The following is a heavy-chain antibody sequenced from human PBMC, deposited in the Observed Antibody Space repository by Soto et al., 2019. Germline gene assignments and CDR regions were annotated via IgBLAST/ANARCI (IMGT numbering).Heavy chain of an antibody. J-gene: IGHJ5*02. CDR3: ARRVAAEGFDP. V-gene: IGHV4-34*01. CDR1: GGSFSGYY. CDR2: INHSGST. D-gene: IGHD6-13*01. Sequence: QVQLQQWGAGLLKSSETLSLTCAVYGGSFSGYYWSWIRQPPGKGLEWIGEINHSGSTNYNPSLKSRVTISVDTSKNQFSLKLSSVTAADTAVYYCARRVAAEGFDPWGQGTLVTVSS.